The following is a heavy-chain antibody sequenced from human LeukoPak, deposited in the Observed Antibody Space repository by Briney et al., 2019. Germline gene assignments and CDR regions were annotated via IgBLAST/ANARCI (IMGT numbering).Heavy chain of an antibody. CDR3: ARCRITMVREPAPANWFDP. J-gene: IGHJ5*02. V-gene: IGHV1-2*02. CDR2: INPNSGGT. D-gene: IGHD3-10*01. CDR1: GYTFTGYY. Sequence: ASVKVSCKASGYTFTGYYMHWVRQAPGQGLEWMGWINPNSGGTNYAQKFQGRVTMTRDTSISTAYMELSRLRSDDTAVYYCARCRITMVREPAPANWFDPWSQGTLVTVSS.